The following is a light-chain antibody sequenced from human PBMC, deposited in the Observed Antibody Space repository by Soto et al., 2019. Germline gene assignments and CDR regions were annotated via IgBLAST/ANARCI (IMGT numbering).Light chain of an antibody. Sequence: ETVLTQYPAPMCLSPGENALLSCRASQSVSNYLAWYQQKPGQAPRLLIYDASNRATGIPARFSASGSGTEFTLTISSLHPEDFATYYCQEYNNYWTVGQGTKV. J-gene: IGKJ1*01. CDR1: QSVSNY. CDR2: DAS. CDR3: QEYNNYWT. V-gene: IGKV3-11*01.